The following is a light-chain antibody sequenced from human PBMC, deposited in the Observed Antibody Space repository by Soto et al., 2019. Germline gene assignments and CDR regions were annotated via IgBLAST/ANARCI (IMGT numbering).Light chain of an antibody. Sequence: DIVLTQSPAILSLSPGDRASLSCRASQSVGTSLAWYKQQPGQPPRLLIHDATYRASGVPDRFRGSGSGTAFSLSISSLEPDDFAVYYCQHRSTWPRSFGRGTKVEIK. J-gene: IGKJ1*01. V-gene: IGKV3-11*01. CDR1: QSVGTS. CDR2: DAT. CDR3: QHRSTWPRS.